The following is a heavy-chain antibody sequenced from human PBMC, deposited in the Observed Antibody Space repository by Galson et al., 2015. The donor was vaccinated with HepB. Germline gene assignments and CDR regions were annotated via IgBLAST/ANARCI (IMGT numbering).Heavy chain of an antibody. CDR2: INSDGSST. J-gene: IGHJ5*02. CDR1: GFTFSSYW. V-gene: IGHV3-74*01. Sequence: SLRLSCAASGFTFSSYWMHWVRQAPGKGLVWVSRINSDGSSTSYADSVKGRFTISRDNAKNTLYLQMNSLRAEDTAVYYCARGDDSSGYYGHWFDPWGQGTLVTVSS. D-gene: IGHD3-22*01. CDR3: ARGDDSSGYYGHWFDP.